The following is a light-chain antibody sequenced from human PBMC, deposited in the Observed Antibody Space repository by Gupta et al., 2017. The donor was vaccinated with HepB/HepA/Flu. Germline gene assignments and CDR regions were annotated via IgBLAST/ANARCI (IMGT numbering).Light chain of an antibody. V-gene: IGKV3-15*01. CDR3: QQDQNWPPIT. Sequence: EVVMTQSPATLSVSPGERVILSCRASQSISRDLAWYQQKPGQAPRLLINGTSIRDTGIPARFSGSGYGTDFTLTINSRQSEDFAVYYCQQDQNWPPITFGGGTLVEIK. CDR1: QSISRD. J-gene: IGKJ4*01. CDR2: GTS.